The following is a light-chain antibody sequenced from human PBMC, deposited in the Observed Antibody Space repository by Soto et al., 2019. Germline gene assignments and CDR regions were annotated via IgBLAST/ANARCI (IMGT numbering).Light chain of an antibody. CDR3: AVWDDSLSGVV. J-gene: IGLJ3*02. CDR1: SSNIGSNY. CDR2: GNN. V-gene: IGLV1-47*01. Sequence: QSVLTQPPSASGTPGQTVTISSSGSSSNIGSNYVFWYQHLPGTAPKLLIYGNNQRPSGVPDRFSGSRSGTSASLAISGLRPEDEADYYCAVWDDSLSGVVFGGGTKLNVL.